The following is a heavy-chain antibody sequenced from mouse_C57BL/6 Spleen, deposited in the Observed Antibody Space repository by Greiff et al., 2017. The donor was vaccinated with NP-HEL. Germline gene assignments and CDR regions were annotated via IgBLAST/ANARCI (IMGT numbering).Heavy chain of an antibody. J-gene: IGHJ3*01. Sequence: EVKVVESGGGLVKPGGSLKLSCAASGFTFSSSAMSWVRQTPEKRLEWVATISDGGSYTYYPDNVTGRFTISRCTAKNNLYLQMSHLNSEDTAMYYCARDSSPYAYWGEGSLVSVSA. CDR3: ARDSSPYAY. CDR1: GFTFSSSA. CDR2: ISDGGSYT. V-gene: IGHV5-4*01.